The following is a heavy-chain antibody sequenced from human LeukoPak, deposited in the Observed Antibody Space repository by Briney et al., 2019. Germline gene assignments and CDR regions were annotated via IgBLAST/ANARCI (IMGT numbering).Heavy chain of an antibody. CDR2: INQDGSAM. V-gene: IGHV3-7*01. CDR3: AELGITMIGGV. Sequence: GGSLRLSCAASGFTFSSYWMGWVRQAPGKGLEWVASINQDGSAMYYVDSVKGRFTISRDNAKNSLYLQMNSLRAEDTAVYYCAELGITMIGGVWGKGTTVTISS. J-gene: IGHJ6*04. D-gene: IGHD3-10*02. CDR1: GFTFSSYW.